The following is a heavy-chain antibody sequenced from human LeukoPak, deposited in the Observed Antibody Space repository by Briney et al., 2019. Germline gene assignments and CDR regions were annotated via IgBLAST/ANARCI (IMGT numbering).Heavy chain of an antibody. V-gene: IGHV3-21*01. CDR1: GFAFTSCV. Sequence: GGSLRLSCAASGFAFTSCVMSWAPQAPGKGLEWVSSISSSGSYIYYADSVKGRFTISRDNAKNSLSLQMNSLRAEDTAVYYCAGEPSYCGSYWFDPWGQGTLVTVSS. CDR2: ISSSGSYI. CDR3: AGEPSYCGSYWFDP. D-gene: IGHD3-16*01. J-gene: IGHJ5*02.